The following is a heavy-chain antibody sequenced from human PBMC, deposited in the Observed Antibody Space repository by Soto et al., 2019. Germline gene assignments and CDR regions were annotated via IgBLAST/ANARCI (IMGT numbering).Heavy chain of an antibody. CDR1: GFTFSSYA. V-gene: IGHV3-23*01. CDR2: ISGSGGST. CDR3: AKDKTPGIAARRPSDY. Sequence: EVQLLESGGGLVQPGGSLRLSCAASGFTFSSYAMSWVRQAPGKWLEWVSAISGSGGSTYYADSVKGRFTISRDNSKNTLYLQMNSLRAEDTAVYYCAKDKTPGIAARRPSDYWGQGTLVTVSS. J-gene: IGHJ4*02. D-gene: IGHD6-6*01.